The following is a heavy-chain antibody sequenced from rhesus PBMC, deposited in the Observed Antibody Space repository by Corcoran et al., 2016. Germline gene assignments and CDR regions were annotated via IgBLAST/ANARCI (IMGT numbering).Heavy chain of an antibody. CDR1: GYSISSGYG. V-gene: IGHV4-127*01. J-gene: IGHJ4*01. Sequence: QVKLQQWGEGLVKPSETLSLTCAVSGYSISSGYGWSWIRQPPGKGLEWIGYIGGSSRSTNYNPSLKSRVTISKDTSKNQFSLKLSSVTAADTAVYYCAAEGDYYYFDYWGRGVLVTVSS. CDR3: AAEGDYYYFDY. CDR2: IGGSSRST. D-gene: IGHD3-34*01.